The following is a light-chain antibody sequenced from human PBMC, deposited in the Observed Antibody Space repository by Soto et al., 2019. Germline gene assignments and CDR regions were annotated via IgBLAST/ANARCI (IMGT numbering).Light chain of an antibody. CDR3: QQLNSLFT. Sequence: DIQLTQSPSFLSASVGDRVTITCRASQGISSYLAWYQQKPGKAPKLLIYAASTLQSGVPSRFSGSGSVTEFTLTISSLQPEDFATYYCQQLNSLFTFGPGTKVDIK. V-gene: IGKV1-9*01. CDR2: AAS. J-gene: IGKJ3*01. CDR1: QGISSY.